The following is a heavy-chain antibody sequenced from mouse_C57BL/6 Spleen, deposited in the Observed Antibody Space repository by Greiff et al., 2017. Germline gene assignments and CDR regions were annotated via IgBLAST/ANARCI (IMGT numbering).Heavy chain of an antibody. Sequence: DVKLQESGPGLVKPSQSLSLTCSVTGYSITSGYYWNWIRQFPGNKLEWMGYISYDGSNNYNPSLKNRISITRDTSKNQFFLKLNSVTTEDTATYYCARGDYRGFFDYWGQGTTLTVSS. J-gene: IGHJ2*01. CDR2: ISYDGSN. CDR3: ARGDYRGFFDY. D-gene: IGHD2-12*01. V-gene: IGHV3-6*01. CDR1: GYSITSGYY.